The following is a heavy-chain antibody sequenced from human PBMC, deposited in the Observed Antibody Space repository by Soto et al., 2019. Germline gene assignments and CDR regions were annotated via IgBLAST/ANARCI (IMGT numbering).Heavy chain of an antibody. J-gene: IGHJ4*02. CDR1: GFTVSSNY. CDR2: IYSGGST. Sequence: PGGSLRLSCAVSGFTVSSNYMSWVRQAPGKGLEWVSVIYSGGSTYHADSVKGRFTISRDNSKNTLYLQMNSLRAEDTAVYYCAREGIRSPLYYWGQGTLVTVSS. D-gene: IGHD4-17*01. V-gene: IGHV3-66*01. CDR3: AREGIRSPLYY.